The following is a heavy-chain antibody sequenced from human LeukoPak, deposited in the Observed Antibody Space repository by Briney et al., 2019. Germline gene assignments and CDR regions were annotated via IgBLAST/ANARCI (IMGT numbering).Heavy chain of an antibody. Sequence: PGGSLRLSCAASRFTFSNYGMNWVRQAPGQGLEWVSYISSGGSTIYYAGSVKGRFTISRDNAKNSLYLQMNSLRAEDTAVYYCARAYCSGGSCPYWYFDLWGRGTLVTVSS. CDR3: ARAYCSGGSCPYWYFDL. CDR1: RFTFSNYG. J-gene: IGHJ2*01. CDR2: ISSGGSTI. D-gene: IGHD2-15*01. V-gene: IGHV3-48*03.